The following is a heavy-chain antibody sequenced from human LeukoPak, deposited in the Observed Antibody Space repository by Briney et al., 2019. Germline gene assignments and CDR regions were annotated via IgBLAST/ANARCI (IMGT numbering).Heavy chain of an antibody. CDR1: GYSFTTYW. CDR2: IYPGDSDT. J-gene: IGHJ6*02. V-gene: IGHV5-51*01. CDR3: ARHDRGYYFGLDV. Sequence: GESLKISCKASGYSFTTYWIGWVRQMPGKGLEWMGIIYPGDSDTRYSPSFQGQVTISADKSISTAYLQWSSLKASDTAMYYCARHDRGYYFGLDVWGQGTTVTVSS.